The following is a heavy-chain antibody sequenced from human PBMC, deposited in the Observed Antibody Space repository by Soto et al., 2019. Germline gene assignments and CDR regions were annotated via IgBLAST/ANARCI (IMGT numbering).Heavy chain of an antibody. CDR1: GYTFSSYD. CDR3: ARVGITIFGVVIPYFDY. J-gene: IGHJ4*02. D-gene: IGHD3-3*01. CDR2: MNPNSGNT. Sequence: ASVKVSCKASGYTFSSYDINWVRQATGQGLEWMGWMNPNSGNTGYAQRFQGRATMARNTSISTAYMELRSLRSDDTALYYCARVGITIFGVVIPYFDYWGQGTLVTVPQ. V-gene: IGHV1-8*01.